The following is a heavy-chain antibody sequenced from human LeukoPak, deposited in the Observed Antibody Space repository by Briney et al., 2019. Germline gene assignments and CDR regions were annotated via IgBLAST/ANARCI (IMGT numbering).Heavy chain of an antibody. Sequence: PLETLSLTCTVSGGSISSYYWSWIRQPPGKGLEWIGYIYYSGSTNYNPSLKSRVTISVDTSKNQFSLKLSSVTAADTAVYYCARRTNGSYDYWGQGTLVTVSS. CDR3: ARRTNGSYDY. J-gene: IGHJ4*02. CDR1: GGSISSYY. D-gene: IGHD1-26*01. CDR2: IYYSGST. V-gene: IGHV4-59*01.